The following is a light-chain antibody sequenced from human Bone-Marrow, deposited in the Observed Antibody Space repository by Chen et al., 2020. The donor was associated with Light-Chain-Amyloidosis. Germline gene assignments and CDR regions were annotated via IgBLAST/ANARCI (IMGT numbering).Light chain of an antibody. V-gene: IGLV3-21*02. J-gene: IGLJ3*02. CDR2: DDS. Sequence: SYVLTQPSSVSAAPGQTATIACGGNNIGSTSVPWYQQTPGQAPLLVVYDDSDRPSGIPERVSGSHSGNTATLDISRVEAGDEAGYYCQVWDRSSGRPVFGGGTKLTVL. CDR1: NIGSTS. CDR3: QVWDRSSGRPV.